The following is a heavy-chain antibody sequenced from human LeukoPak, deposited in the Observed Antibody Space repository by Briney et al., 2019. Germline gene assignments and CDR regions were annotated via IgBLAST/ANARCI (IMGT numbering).Heavy chain of an antibody. J-gene: IGHJ3*02. CDR1: GFTFSSNW. CDR3: ARDFTAGRAFDI. CDR2: INSDGSST. V-gene: IGHV3-74*01. Sequence: GGSLRLSCAAAGFTFSSNWMHWVRQAPGKGLVWVSRINSDGSSTSYADYVKGRFTISRDNAKNSLYLQMNSLRAEDTAVYYCARDFTAGRAFDIWGQGTMVTVSS. D-gene: IGHD5-18*01.